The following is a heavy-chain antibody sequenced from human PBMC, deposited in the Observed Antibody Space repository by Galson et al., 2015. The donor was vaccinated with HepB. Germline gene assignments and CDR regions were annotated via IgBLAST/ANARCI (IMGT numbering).Heavy chain of an antibody. V-gene: IGHV1-69*13. CDR3: ARDRDIVVVPAATGHVYYGMDV. CDR2: IIPIFGTA. CDR1: GGTFSSYA. Sequence: SVKVSCKASGGTFSSYAISWVRQAPGQGLEWMGGIIPIFGTANYAQKFQGRVTITADESTSTAYMELSSLRSEDTAVYYCARDRDIVVVPAATGHVYYGMDVWGQGTTVTVSS. D-gene: IGHD2-2*01. J-gene: IGHJ6*02.